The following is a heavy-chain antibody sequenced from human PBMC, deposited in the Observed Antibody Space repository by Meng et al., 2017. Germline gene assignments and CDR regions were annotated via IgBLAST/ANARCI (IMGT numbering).Heavy chain of an antibody. J-gene: IGHJ4*02. Sequence: QVQLVASGVEVQKPGSPVKASCKASGGTFSSYTSSWVRKAPGQGREWMGRIIPILALATYAPKFQGRVTITADKSTSTAYMELSSLRSEDTAVYYCARVISYYFDYWGQGTLFTVSS. CDR2: IIPILALA. V-gene: IGHV1-69*02. CDR3: ARVISYYFDY. CDR1: GGTFSSYT.